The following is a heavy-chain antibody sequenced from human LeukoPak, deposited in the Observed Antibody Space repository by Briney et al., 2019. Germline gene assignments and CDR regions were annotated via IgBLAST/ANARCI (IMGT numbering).Heavy chain of an antibody. J-gene: IGHJ5*02. Sequence: WASVKVSCKASGYTFTSYDINWVRQATGPGLEWMGWMNPNSGNTGYAQKFQGRVTMTRNTSISTAYMELSSLRSEDTAVYYCARGGYYDSSGYYFAPFLNWFDPWGQGTLVTVSS. V-gene: IGHV1-8*01. D-gene: IGHD3-22*01. CDR1: GYTFTSYD. CDR2: MNPNSGNT. CDR3: ARGGYYDSSGYYFAPFLNWFDP.